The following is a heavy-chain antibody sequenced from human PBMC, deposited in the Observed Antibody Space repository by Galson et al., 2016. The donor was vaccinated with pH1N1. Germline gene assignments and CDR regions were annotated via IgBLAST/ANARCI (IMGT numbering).Heavy chain of an antibody. D-gene: IGHD5-18*01. CDR2: IGTTGTNI. J-gene: IGHJ4*02. CDR3: ARDNGYYTDFDY. CDR1: GFTFSRHT. V-gene: IGHV3-64*02. Sequence: SLRLSCAASGFTFSRHTMHWVRQAPGKGLQYVSVIGTTGTNIFYEDSVRDRFTVSRDNVRYTLHLQMDSLRTEDTAIYYCARDNGYYTDFDYWGQGTLVTVSP.